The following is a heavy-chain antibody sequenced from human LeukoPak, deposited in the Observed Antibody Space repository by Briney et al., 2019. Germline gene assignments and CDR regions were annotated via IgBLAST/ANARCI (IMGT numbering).Heavy chain of an antibody. CDR2: ISGSGGST. V-gene: IGHV3-23*01. J-gene: IGHJ3*02. D-gene: IGHD2-2*01. CDR3: AKGAEYCSSTSCYHYAFDI. CDR1: GFTFSSYA. Sequence: GGSLRLSCVASGFTFSSYAMSWVRQAPGKGLEWVSAISGSGGSTYYADSVKGRFTISRDNSKNTLYLQMNSLRAEDTAVYYCAKGAEYCSSTSCYHYAFDIWGQGTMVTVSS.